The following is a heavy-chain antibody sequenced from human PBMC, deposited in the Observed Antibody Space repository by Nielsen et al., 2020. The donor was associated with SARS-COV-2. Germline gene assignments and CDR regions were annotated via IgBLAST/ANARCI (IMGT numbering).Heavy chain of an antibody. J-gene: IGHJ3*02. CDR3: ASRYCSSTSCYNAFDI. D-gene: IGHD2-2*02. V-gene: IGHV4-38-2*02. CDR2: IYHSGST. CDR1: GSSISSGFH. Sequence: SETLSLTCTVSGSSISSGFHWGWIRQPPGKGLEWIGTIYHSGSTYYNPSLKSRVTISVDTSKNQFSLKLSSVTAADTAVYYCASRYCSSTSCYNAFDIWGQGTMVTASS.